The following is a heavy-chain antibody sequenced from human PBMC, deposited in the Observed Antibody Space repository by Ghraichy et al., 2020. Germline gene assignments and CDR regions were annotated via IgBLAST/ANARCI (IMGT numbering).Heavy chain of an antibody. CDR3: AKRDADYCSGGSCYNDAFDI. D-gene: IGHD2-15*01. Sequence: GGSLRLSCAASGFTFSSYGMHWVRQAPGKGLEWVAVISYDGSNKYYADSVKGRFTISRDNSKNTLYLQMNSLRAEDTAVYYCAKRDADYCSGGSCYNDAFDIWGQGTMVTVSS. CDR1: GFTFSSYG. V-gene: IGHV3-30*18. CDR2: ISYDGSNK. J-gene: IGHJ3*02.